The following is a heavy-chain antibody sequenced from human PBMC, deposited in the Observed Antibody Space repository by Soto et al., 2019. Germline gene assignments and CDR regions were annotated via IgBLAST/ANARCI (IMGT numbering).Heavy chain of an antibody. J-gene: IGHJ4*02. D-gene: IGHD4-17*01. V-gene: IGHV3-21*05. CDR3: AKEYGRLDF. CDR1: GFTFSSYA. CDR2: ISSSSGYT. Sequence: GGSLRLSCAASGFTFSSYAISWVPQAPGKGLEGGSYISSSSGYTNYADSVKGRFTISRDNDKNSLYLQMNSLRAEDTAVYYCAKEYGRLDFWGQGTLVTVSS.